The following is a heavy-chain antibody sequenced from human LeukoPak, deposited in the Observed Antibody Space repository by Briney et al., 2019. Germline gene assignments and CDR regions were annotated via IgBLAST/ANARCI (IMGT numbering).Heavy chain of an antibody. CDR1: GFTFSSYS. J-gene: IGHJ4*02. V-gene: IGHV3-21*01. CDR2: ISSSSSYI. CDR3: AREMTTGDNFDY. D-gene: IGHD4-11*01. Sequence: KPGGSLRLSCAASGFTFSSYSMNWVRQAPGKGLEWVSSISSSSSYIYYADSVKGRFTISRDNAKNSLYLQMNSLRAEDTAVYYCAREMTTGDNFDYWGQGTLVTVSS.